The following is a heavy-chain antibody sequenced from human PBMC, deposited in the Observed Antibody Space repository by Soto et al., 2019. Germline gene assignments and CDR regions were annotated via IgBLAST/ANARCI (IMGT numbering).Heavy chain of an antibody. D-gene: IGHD6-19*01. CDR1: GYTFTGYY. CDR3: ARGAVAGTRVDYYYYGMDV. V-gene: IGHV1-2*02. CDR2: INPNSGGT. J-gene: IGHJ6*02. Sequence: GASVKVSCKASGYTFTGYYMQWVRQAPGQGLEWMGWINPNSGGTNYAQKFQGRVTMTRDTSISTAYMELSRLRSDDTAVYYCARGAVAGTRVDYYYYGMDVWGQGTTVTVSS.